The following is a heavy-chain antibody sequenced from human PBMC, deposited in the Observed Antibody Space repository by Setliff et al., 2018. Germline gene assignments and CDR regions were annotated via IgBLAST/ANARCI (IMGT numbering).Heavy chain of an antibody. Sequence: NPSATLSLTCTVSGGSISSYYWSWIRQPPGKGLEWIGYIYYSGSTNYNPSLKSRVTISVDPSKNQFSLKLSSVTAADTAVYYCARTTTYYYDSSGYYPLDYWGQGTLVTVSS. CDR1: GGSISSYY. CDR2: IYYSGST. V-gene: IGHV4-59*08. J-gene: IGHJ4*02. D-gene: IGHD3-22*01. CDR3: ARTTTYYYDSSGYYPLDY.